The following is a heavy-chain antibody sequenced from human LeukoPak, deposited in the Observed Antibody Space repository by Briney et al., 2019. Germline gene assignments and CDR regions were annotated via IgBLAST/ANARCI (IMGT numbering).Heavy chain of an antibody. CDR3: TRPDDYGDY. CDR1: GFTFSGST. V-gene: IGHV3-73*01. Sequence: GGSLRLSCAASGFTFSGSTMHWVRQASGKGLEWVGRIRSKANSYATAYAASVKGRFAISRDDSKNTAYLQMNSLKTEDTAVYYCTRPDDYGDYWGQGTLVTVSS. J-gene: IGHJ4*02. CDR2: IRSKANSYAT.